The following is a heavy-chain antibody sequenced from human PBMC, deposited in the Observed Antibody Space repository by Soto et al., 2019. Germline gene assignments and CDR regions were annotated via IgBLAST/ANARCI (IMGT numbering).Heavy chain of an antibody. CDR3: ARGSVDTVDSRGFYDF. D-gene: IGHD3-22*01. J-gene: IGHJ4*02. V-gene: IGHV4-34*01. Sequence: SETLSLTCAVYGGSFSAYYWSWIRQPPGKGLEWIGEINHSGGTSYNPSLKSRVTISVDTSKSQFSLKLTSVTAADRAVYYCARGSVDTVDSRGFYDFWGQGTQVTVSS. CDR2: INHSGGT. CDR1: GGSFSAYY.